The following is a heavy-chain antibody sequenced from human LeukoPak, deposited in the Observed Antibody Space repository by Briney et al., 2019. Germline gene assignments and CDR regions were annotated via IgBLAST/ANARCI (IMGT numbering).Heavy chain of an antibody. J-gene: IGHJ6*02. V-gene: IGHV3-33*01. Sequence: LSLTCDVSGGSVTSTNWWTWVRQPPGKGLEWVAVIWYDGSNKYYADSVKGRFTISRDNSKNTLYLQMNSLRAEDTAVYYCAMSGYGFPLRLDYYYYYGMDVWGQGTTVTVSS. D-gene: IGHD5-18*01. CDR3: AMSGYGFPLRLDYYYYYGMDV. CDR2: IWYDGSNK. CDR1: GGSVTSTNW.